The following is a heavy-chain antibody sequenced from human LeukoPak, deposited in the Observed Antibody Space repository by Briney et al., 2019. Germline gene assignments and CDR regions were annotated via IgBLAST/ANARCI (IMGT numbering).Heavy chain of an antibody. CDR2: IGGSNGIT. D-gene: IGHD3-22*01. V-gene: IGHV3-23*01. J-gene: IGHJ4*02. CDR3: AKSSYYDSSGYYREYYFDY. Sequence: PGGSLRLSCAASRFTFNSYAMSWVRQAPGKGLEWVSVIGGSNGITFYVGSMKGRFTISRDNSKNTLYLQMSSLRAGDTAVYYCAKSSYYDSSGYYREYYFDYWGQGTLVTVSS. CDR1: RFTFNSYA.